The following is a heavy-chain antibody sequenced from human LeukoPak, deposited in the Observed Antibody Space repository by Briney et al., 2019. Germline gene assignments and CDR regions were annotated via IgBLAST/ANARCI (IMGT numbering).Heavy chain of an antibody. CDR2: IKSKTDGGTT. V-gene: IGHV3-15*01. Sequence: PGGSLRLSCAASGFTVSSNYMSWVRQAPGKGLEWVGRIKSKTDGGTTDYAAPVKGRFTISRDDSKNTLYLQMNSLKTEDTAVYYCTTVDRGEGEFDYWGQGTLVTVSS. CDR1: GFTVSSNY. J-gene: IGHJ4*02. CDR3: TTVDRGEGEFDY. D-gene: IGHD3-10*01.